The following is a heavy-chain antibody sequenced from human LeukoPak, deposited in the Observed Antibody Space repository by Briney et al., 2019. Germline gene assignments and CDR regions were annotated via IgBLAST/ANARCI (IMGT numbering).Heavy chain of an antibody. V-gene: IGHV3-7*01. CDR1: GFTFNRCW. Sequence: GGSLRLSCVVSGFTFNRCWMNWVRQAPGKGLEWVAHINPDGRDTYYVDSVKGRFTTSRDNAQNSMYLQMNSLRVEDTAVYYCTSWGDTTAEYFQRWGQGTLVTVSS. D-gene: IGHD2-21*02. CDR2: INPDGRDT. J-gene: IGHJ1*01. CDR3: TSWGDTTAEYFQR.